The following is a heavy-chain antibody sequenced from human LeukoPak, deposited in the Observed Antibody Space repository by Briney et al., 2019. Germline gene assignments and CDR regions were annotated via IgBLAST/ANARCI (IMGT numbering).Heavy chain of an antibody. CDR1: DSSFISYW. D-gene: IGHD2-15*01. Sequence: GASLKISCKGSDSSFISYWIVWVRQMPGEGLEWMGVIYPGDSDTRYSPSFQGQVTISADKSISTAYLQWSSLKASDSAMYYCAREKYVGRLTDYWGQGTLVTVAS. CDR2: IYPGDSDT. V-gene: IGHV5-51*01. CDR3: AREKYVGRLTDY. J-gene: IGHJ4*02.